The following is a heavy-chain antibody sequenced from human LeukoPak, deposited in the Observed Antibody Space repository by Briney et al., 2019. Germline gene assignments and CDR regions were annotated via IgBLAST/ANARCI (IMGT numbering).Heavy chain of an antibody. CDR1: GGSISSYY. J-gene: IGHJ3*02. Sequence: PSETLSLTCTVSGGSISSYYWSWIRQPPGKGLEWIGYIYYSGSTNYNPSLKSRVTISVDTSKNQFFLKLSSVTAADTAVYYCASLTGENAFDIWGQGTMVTVSS. CDR2: IYYSGST. D-gene: IGHD7-27*01. CDR3: ASLTGENAFDI. V-gene: IGHV4-59*01.